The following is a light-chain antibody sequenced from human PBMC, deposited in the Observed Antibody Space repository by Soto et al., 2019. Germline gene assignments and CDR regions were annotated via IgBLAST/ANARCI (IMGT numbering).Light chain of an antibody. Sequence: EIVLTQSPGTRSLSPGESATLSCRASQSVSSDLAWYQQKPGQAPRLLVYYTSTRATGFPARFSGGGSGTEFTLTISRLEPEDFAVYYCQQYGSSPWTFGQGTKVDIK. J-gene: IGKJ1*01. CDR1: QSVSSD. CDR3: QQYGSSPWT. V-gene: IGKV3-20*01. CDR2: YTS.